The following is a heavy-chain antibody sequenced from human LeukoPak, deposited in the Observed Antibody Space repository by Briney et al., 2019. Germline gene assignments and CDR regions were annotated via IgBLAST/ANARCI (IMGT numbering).Heavy chain of an antibody. D-gene: IGHD3-22*01. CDR2: IYYSGST. Sequence: SETLSLTCTVSGGSISSGDYYWSWIRQPPGKGLEWIGYIYYSGSTYYNPSLKSRVTISVDTSKNQFSLKLGSVTAADTAVYYCARGDYNDGAGYLDHWGQGTLVPVSS. J-gene: IGHJ5*02. V-gene: IGHV4-30-4*01. CDR1: GGSISSGDYY. CDR3: ARGDYNDGAGYLDH.